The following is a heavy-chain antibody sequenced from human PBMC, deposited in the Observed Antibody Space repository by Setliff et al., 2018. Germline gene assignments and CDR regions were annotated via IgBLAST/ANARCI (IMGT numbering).Heavy chain of an antibody. V-gene: IGHV4-4*07. D-gene: IGHD3-10*01. CDR3: ARVRITPYCMDV. CDR1: GGSMGSYY. Sequence: SETLSLTCTVSGGSMGSYYRTWIRQSAGKGLEWIGRVYTTGNTAFNPSLNSRVTMSLDKSKNQFSLKLYSVTAADTAVYFCARVRITPYCMDVWGKGTTVTVSS. J-gene: IGHJ6*03. CDR2: VYTTGNT.